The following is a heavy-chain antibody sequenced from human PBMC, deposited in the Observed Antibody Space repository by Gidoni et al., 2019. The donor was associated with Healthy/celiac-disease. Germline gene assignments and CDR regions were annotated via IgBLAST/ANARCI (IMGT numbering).Heavy chain of an antibody. CDR3: ATSHGDYYYYGMDV. J-gene: IGHJ6*02. D-gene: IGHD4-17*01. CDR1: GYTFTSYE. V-gene: IGHV1-8*01. CDR2: MNPNSGNT. Sequence: QVQLVQSGAEVKKPGASVKVSCKASGYTFTSYEINWVRQATGQGLEWMGWMNPNSGNTGYAQKFQGRVTMTRNTSISTAYMELSSLRSEDTAVYYCATSHGDYYYYGMDVWGQGTTDTVSS.